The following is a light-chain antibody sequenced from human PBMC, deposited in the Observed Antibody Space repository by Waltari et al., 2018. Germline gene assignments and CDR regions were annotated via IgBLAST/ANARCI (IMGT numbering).Light chain of an antibody. CDR2: GVS. J-gene: IGLJ1*01. CDR3: SSYAGSNNYV. CDR1: ASDVGGYRY. Sequence: QSALTQPPSASGSPGQSVTISCTGTASDVGGYRYVSWCQQHPGKAPKLIFLGVSKRPAGFPDRFAGSKSGNTASLTVSGLQAEDEADYYCSSYAGSNNYVFGTGTKVTVL. V-gene: IGLV2-8*01.